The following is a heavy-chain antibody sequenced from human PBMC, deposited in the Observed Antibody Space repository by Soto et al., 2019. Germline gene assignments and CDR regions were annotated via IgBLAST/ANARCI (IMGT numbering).Heavy chain of an antibody. V-gene: IGHV3-30*18. D-gene: IGHD4-4*01. Sequence: GGSLRLSCAASGFTFSSYGMHWVRQAPGKGLEWVAVISYDGSNKYYADSVKGRFTISRDNSKNTLYLQMNSLRAEDTAVYYCAKEYYSNKIKGGDWFDPWGQGTLVTVSS. CDR1: GFTFSSYG. J-gene: IGHJ5*02. CDR3: AKEYYSNKIKGGDWFDP. CDR2: ISYDGSNK.